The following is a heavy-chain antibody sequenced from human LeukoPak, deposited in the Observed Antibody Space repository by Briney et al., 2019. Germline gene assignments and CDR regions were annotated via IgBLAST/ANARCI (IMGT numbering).Heavy chain of an antibody. CDR2: ITYTSGTL. J-gene: IGHJ4*02. V-gene: IGHV3-48*02. CDR1: GFTFSSYS. CDR3: ARDLEVPGGNRLFDY. Sequence: PGGSLRLSCAASGFTFSSYSMNWVRQAQGKGLEWISYITYTSGTLYYAASVKGRFTISRDNAKNSLYLQMSSLRDEDTAVYYCARDLEVPGGNRLFDYWGQGTLVTVSS. D-gene: IGHD4-23*01.